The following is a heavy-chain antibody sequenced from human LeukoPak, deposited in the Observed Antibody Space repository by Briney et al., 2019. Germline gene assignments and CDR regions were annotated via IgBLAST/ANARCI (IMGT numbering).Heavy chain of an antibody. Sequence: GGSLRLSCAASGFTFSSYAMHWVRQAPGKGLEWVAVISYDGSNKYYADSVKGRFTISRDNSKNTLYLQMNSLRAEDTAVYYCARGHPPYCSSTSCYDRALDPWGQGTLVTVSS. CDR3: ARGHPPYCSSTSCYDRALDP. V-gene: IGHV3-30*04. CDR2: ISYDGSNK. CDR1: GFTFSSYA. D-gene: IGHD2-2*01. J-gene: IGHJ5*02.